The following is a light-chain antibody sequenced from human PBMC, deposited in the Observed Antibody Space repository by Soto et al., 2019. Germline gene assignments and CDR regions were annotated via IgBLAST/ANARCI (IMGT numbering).Light chain of an antibody. CDR1: QSIRKY. J-gene: IGKJ2*01. CDR3: QQSYSTPNT. V-gene: IGKV1-39*01. CDR2: AAS. Sequence: DLQMTQSPSSLSASVGDRVTITCRASQSIRKYLNWYQQKPGKAPKLLIYAASSLQIGVPSRFSGSGSGTDFTLTISSLQPEDFATYYCQQSYSTPNTFGQGTKLEIK.